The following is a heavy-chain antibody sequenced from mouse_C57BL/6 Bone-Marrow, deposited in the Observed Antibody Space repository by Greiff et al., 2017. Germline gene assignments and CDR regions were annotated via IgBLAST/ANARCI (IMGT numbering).Heavy chain of an antibody. J-gene: IGHJ2*01. CDR3: ARCDYGDYFDY. D-gene: IGHD1-1*01. CDR1: GYSFTGYY. CDR2: INPSTGGT. Sequence: EVQLKESGPELVKPGASVKISCKASGYSFTGYYMNWVKQSPEKSLEWIGEINPSTGGTTYNQKFKAKATLTVDKSSSTAYMQLKSLTSEDSAVYYCARCDYGDYFDYWGQGTTLTVSS. V-gene: IGHV1-42*01.